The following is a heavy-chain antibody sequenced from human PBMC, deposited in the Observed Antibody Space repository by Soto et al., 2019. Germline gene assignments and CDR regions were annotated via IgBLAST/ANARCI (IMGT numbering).Heavy chain of an antibody. D-gene: IGHD3-3*01. J-gene: IGHJ4*02. CDR2: INHSGST. CDR3: ASIFWSGYYYYFDY. V-gene: IGHV4-34*01. Sequence: QVQLQQWGAGLLKPSETLSLTCAVYGGSFSGYYWSWIRQPPGKGLEWNGEINHSGSTNYNPSLKCRVTISVDTSKNQFSLKLGSVTAADTAVYYCASIFWSGYYYYFDYWGQGTLVTVSS. CDR1: GGSFSGYY.